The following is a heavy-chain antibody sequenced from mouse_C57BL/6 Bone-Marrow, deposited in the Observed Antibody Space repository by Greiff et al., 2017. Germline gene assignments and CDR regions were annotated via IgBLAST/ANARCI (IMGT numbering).Heavy chain of an antibody. CDR1: GFNIKDDY. CDR3: TKGMATGVDY. D-gene: IGHD3-3*01. J-gene: IGHJ2*01. CDR2: IDPENGDT. Sequence: EVQLQQSGAELVRPGASVKLSCTASGFNIKDDYMHWVKQRPEQGLEWIGWIDPENGDTEYASKFQGKATITADKSSNTAYLQLSSLTSEDTAVYYWTKGMATGVDYWGQGTTLTVSA. V-gene: IGHV14-4*01.